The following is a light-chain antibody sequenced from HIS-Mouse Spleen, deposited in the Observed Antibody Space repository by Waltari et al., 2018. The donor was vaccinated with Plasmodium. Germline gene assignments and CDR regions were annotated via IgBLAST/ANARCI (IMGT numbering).Light chain of an antibody. J-gene: IGLJ3*02. CDR2: KDS. CDR3: QSADSSGTPNWV. V-gene: IGLV3-25*03. CDR1: ALPKQY. Sequence: SYELTQPPSVSVSPGQTARIPFSGDALPKQYAYWYHQKPGQAPVLVIYKDSERPSGSPERFSGASSGTTVTLTISGVQAEDEADYYCQSADSSGTPNWVFGGGTKLTVL.